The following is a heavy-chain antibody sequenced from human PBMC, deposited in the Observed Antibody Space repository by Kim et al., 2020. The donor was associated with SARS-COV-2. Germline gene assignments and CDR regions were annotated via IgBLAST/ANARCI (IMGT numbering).Heavy chain of an antibody. Sequence: NPALKSRVTMSVDTSRNQFSLKLTSATAADTAVYYCARDYRAIYASFDTWGRGALVTVSS. V-gene: IGHV4-30-2*04. CDR3: ARDYRAIYASFDT. D-gene: IGHD3-16*02. J-gene: IGHJ4*02.